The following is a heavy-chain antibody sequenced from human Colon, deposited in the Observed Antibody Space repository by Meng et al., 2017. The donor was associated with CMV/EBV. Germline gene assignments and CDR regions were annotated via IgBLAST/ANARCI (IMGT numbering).Heavy chain of an antibody. CDR2: INSNSGAT. Sequence: VELVKAGVGGKKPGASVKVSCKTSGYTFSDYHIPWVRQAPGQGLEWMGWINSNSGATDYAQKFQGRFTMTRDTSITTVYMELSSLRSDDTAVYYCARDPSGSRVPFDYWGQGSLVTVSS. CDR3: ARDPSGSRVPFDY. CDR1: GYTFSDYH. D-gene: IGHD1-26*01. V-gene: IGHV1-2*02. J-gene: IGHJ4*02.